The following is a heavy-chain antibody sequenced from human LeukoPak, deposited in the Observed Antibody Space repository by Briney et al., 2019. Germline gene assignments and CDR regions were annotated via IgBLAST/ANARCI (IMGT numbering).Heavy chain of an antibody. CDR3: AKGSSSYGYFDY. J-gene: IGHJ4*02. V-gene: IGHV3-23*01. CDR1: GFTFSSYA. Sequence: GGSLRLSCAASGFTFSSYAMSWVRQAPGKGLEWVSAISGSGGSTYYADSVKGRFTISRDNSKNTLYLQMNSLRAEDMAVYYCAKGSSSYGYFDYWGQGTLVTVSS. D-gene: IGHD6-13*01. CDR2: ISGSGGST.